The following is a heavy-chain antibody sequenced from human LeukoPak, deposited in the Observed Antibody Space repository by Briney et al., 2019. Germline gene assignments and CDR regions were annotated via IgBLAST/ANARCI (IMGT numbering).Heavy chain of an antibody. J-gene: IGHJ4*02. CDR2: IYYSGST. Sequence: SETLSLTCTVSGGSISSYYWSWIRQPPGKGLEWIGYIYYSGSTNYNPSLKSRVTISVDTSKNQFSLKLSSVTAADTAVYYFAXSIGFSGWPYFDYWGQGTLVTVSS. V-gene: IGHV4-59*08. D-gene: IGHD6-19*01. CDR3: AXSIGFSGWPYFDY. CDR1: GGSISSYY.